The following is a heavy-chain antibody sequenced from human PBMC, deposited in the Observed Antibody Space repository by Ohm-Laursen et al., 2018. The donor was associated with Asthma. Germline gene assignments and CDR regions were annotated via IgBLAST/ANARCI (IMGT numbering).Heavy chain of an antibody. V-gene: IGHV3-30-3*01. Sequence: SPRLSCAASGFTFSSYAMHWVRQAPGKGLEWVAVISYDGSNKYYADSVNGRFTVSRDDSKNTLYLQMNSLRPDDTAVYYCARDVMEWYLPAFDFWGQGTLVTVSS. CDR3: ARDVMEWYLPAFDF. CDR2: ISYDGSNK. CDR1: GFTFSSYA. D-gene: IGHD3-3*01. J-gene: IGHJ4*02.